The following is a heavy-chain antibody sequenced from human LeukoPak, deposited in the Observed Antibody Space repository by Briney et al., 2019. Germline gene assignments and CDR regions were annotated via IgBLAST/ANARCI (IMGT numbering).Heavy chain of an antibody. D-gene: IGHD3-22*01. J-gene: IGHJ5*02. CDR2: ISYDGNNR. Sequence: GGSLRLSCAASGFTLSSYGMHWVRQAPGKGLEWVAVISYDGNNRYYADSVKGRFTISRDNSKNTLYLQMNSLRTEDTAVYYCARDSIKGDYYDNSGYYYSWFDPWGQGTLVTVSS. CDR3: ARDSIKGDYYDNSGYYYSWFDP. V-gene: IGHV3-30*03. CDR1: GFTLSSYG.